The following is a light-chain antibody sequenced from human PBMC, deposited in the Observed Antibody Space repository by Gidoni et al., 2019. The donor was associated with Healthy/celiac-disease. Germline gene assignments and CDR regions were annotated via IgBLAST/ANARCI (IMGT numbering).Light chain of an antibody. CDR3: QSYDSSNRGV. CDR1: SGSIASNY. CDR2: EDN. V-gene: IGLV6-57*02. Sequence: NFMLTQPLSVSESPGKTVTISCTGSSGSIASNYVQWYQQRPGSAPTTVIYEDNQRPSGVPDRFSGSIDSSSNSASLTISGLKTEDEADYYCQSYDSSNRGVFGGGTKLTVL. J-gene: IGLJ2*01.